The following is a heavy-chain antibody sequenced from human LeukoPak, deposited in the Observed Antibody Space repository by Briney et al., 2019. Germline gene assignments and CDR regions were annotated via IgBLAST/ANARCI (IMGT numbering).Heavy chain of an antibody. CDR2: IYYSGST. Sequence: SETLSLTCTVSGGSINNNSFYWGWIRQPPGKGLEWIGTIYYSGSTYYNPSLKSRLTISVHTSKNQFSLKVTSVTAADTAVYYCATWYYDILTGYHTSDYWGQGTLVTVSS. V-gene: IGHV4-39*07. CDR3: ATWYYDILTGYHTSDY. D-gene: IGHD3-9*01. CDR1: GGSINNNSFY. J-gene: IGHJ4*02.